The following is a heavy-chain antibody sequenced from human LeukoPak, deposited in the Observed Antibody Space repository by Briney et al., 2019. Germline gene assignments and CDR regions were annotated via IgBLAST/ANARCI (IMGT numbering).Heavy chain of an antibody. CDR1: GGTFSSYA. CDR2: IIPIFGTA. D-gene: IGHD3-9*01. CDR3: ARGLLTGYSPYWFDP. Sequence: ASVKVSWKASGGTFSSYALSWVRQGPGQGLEWMGGIIPIFGTANYAQKFQGRVTITADESTSTAYMELSSLRSEDTAVYYCARGLLTGYSPYWFDPWGQGTLVTVSS. J-gene: IGHJ5*02. V-gene: IGHV1-69*13.